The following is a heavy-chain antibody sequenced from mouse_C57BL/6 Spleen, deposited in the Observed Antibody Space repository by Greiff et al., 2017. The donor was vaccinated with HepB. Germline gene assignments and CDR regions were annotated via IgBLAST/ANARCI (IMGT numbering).Heavy chain of an antibody. D-gene: IGHD2-2*01. CDR2: INPGSGGT. CDR3: ARGYASWCFDV. Sequence: VQLQQSGAELVRPGTSVKVSCKASGYAFTNYLIEWVKQRPGQGLEWIGVINPGSGGTNYNEKFKGKATLTADKSSSTAYMQLSSLTSEDSAVYFCARGYASWCFDVWGTGTTVTVSS. V-gene: IGHV1-54*01. CDR1: GYAFTNYL. J-gene: IGHJ1*03.